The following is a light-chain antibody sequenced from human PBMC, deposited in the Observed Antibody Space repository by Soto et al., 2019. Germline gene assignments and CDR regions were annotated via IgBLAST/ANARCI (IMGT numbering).Light chain of an antibody. J-gene: IGLJ1*01. CDR1: ISDVGSYNL. CDR2: EVS. V-gene: IGLV2-23*02. Sequence: QSVLTQPASVSGSPGQSITISCTGTISDVGSYNLVSWYQQHPGKAPKLMIYEVSKRPSGVSNRFSGSKSGNTASLTISGLQAEDEADYYCCSDAGSSTPLIFGTGTKVTVL. CDR3: CSDAGSSTPLI.